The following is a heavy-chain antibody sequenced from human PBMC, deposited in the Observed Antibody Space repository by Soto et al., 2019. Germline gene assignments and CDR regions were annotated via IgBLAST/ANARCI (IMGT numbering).Heavy chain of an antibody. D-gene: IGHD1-26*01. CDR1: GYSISSSNW. Sequence: PSDTLSLTCAVYGYSISSSNWWGWIRQPPGKGLEWIGYIYYSGTTYYNPSLKSRVTMSVDTSKNQFSLKLTSVTAVDTAVYYCARREIQGPIDYWGQGTLVTVSS. CDR2: IYYSGTT. CDR3: ARREIQGPIDY. V-gene: IGHV4-28*01. J-gene: IGHJ4*02.